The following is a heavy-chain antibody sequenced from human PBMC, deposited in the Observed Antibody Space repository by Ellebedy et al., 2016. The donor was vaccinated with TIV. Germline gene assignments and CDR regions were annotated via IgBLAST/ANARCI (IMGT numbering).Heavy chain of an antibody. CDR2: ISHSGGRT. J-gene: IGHJ3*02. Sequence: GESLKISXAGSGFTFSNYAMSWVRQAPGKGLEWVSAISHSGGRTYYADSVKGRFTLSRDNSKNTLYLQMNSLRAEDTAVYYCARGRIGDCGGGICFTNSEEAFDIWGQGTVVTVSS. CDR3: ARGRIGDCGGGICFTNSEEAFDI. CDR1: GFTFSNYA. V-gene: IGHV3-23*01. D-gene: IGHD2-15*01.